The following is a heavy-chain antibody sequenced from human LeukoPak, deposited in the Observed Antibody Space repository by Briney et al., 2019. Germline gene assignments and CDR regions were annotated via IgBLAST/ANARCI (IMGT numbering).Heavy chain of an antibody. V-gene: IGHV3-43*02. D-gene: IGHD6-13*01. CDR1: GLTFDDYA. Sequence: GGSLRLSCAASGLTFDDYAIHWVRQAPGKGLKWVSLISGDGGSTYHADSVKGRFTISRDNSKNSLYLQMTSLRTEDTALYYCATDCASGSSWYDGDYWGRGTLVTVSS. CDR3: ATDCASGSSWYDGDY. CDR2: ISGDGGST. J-gene: IGHJ4*02.